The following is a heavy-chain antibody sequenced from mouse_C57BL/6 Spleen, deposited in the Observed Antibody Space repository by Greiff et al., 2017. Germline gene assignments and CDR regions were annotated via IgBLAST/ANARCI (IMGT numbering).Heavy chain of an antibody. Sequence: EVMLVESGGGLVKPGGSLKLSCAASGFTFSDSGMHWVRQAPEKGLEWVAYISSGSSTIYYADTVKGRFTISRDNAKNTLFLQMTSLRSEDTAMYYCARDYYGSSYAPSAYWGQGTLVTVSA. CDR1: GFTFSDSG. D-gene: IGHD1-1*01. V-gene: IGHV5-17*01. CDR3: ARDYYGSSYAPSAY. CDR2: ISSGSSTI. J-gene: IGHJ3*01.